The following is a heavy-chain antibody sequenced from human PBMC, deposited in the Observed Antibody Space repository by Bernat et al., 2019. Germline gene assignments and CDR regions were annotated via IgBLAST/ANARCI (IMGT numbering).Heavy chain of an antibody. Sequence: QVQLVESGGGVVQPGRSLRLSCAASGFTLSNYGMHWVRQAPGKGLEWVAVISSDGSKKDFADSVRCRFIISRDNSKNTLFLQMSGLRAEDTAVYYCARDKYYYDSSGYYSGLDYWGQGTLVTVSS. CDR2: ISSDGSKK. CDR1: GFTLSNYG. CDR3: ARDKYYYDSSGYYSGLDY. V-gene: IGHV3-30*03. J-gene: IGHJ4*02. D-gene: IGHD3-22*01.